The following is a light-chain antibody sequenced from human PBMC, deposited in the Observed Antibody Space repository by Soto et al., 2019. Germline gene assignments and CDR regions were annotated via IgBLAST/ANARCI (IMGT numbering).Light chain of an antibody. V-gene: IGKV2-28*01. J-gene: IGKJ4*01. Sequence: EIVMTQSPLSLPVTPGEPASISCRSSQSLLHRSGNPFLTWYLQKPGQSPQLLIYLGSNRASGVPDRFSGSGSGTDFTLRISRVEVEDVGDYYCMQGLQMPLTFGGGTKVEIK. CDR3: MQGLQMPLT. CDR2: LGS. CDR1: QSLLHRSGNPF.